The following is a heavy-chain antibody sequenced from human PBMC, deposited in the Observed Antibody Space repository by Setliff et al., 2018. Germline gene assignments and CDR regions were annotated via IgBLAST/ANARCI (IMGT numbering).Heavy chain of an antibody. V-gene: IGHV3-21*01. CDR2: ITSSSTYI. Sequence: PGGSLRLPCATSGFTFSIYSMNWVRQAPGKGLEWVSSITSSSTYISYADSLRGRFTISRDNAKNSLYLQMNSLRAEDTAVYYCARGPLVGTTEYYLDYWGQGTLVTVSS. CDR3: ARGPLVGTTEYYLDY. J-gene: IGHJ4*02. CDR1: GFTFSIYS. D-gene: IGHD1-26*01.